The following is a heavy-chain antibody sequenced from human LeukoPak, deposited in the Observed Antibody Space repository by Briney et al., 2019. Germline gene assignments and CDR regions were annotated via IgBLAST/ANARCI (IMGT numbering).Heavy chain of an antibody. CDR2: INPSGGST. J-gene: IGHJ4*02. V-gene: IGHV1-46*01. CDR3: AREGEFGYDLSDY. D-gene: IGHD5-12*01. Sequence: ASVKVSCKASGYTFTGYYMHWVRQAPGQGLEWMGIINPSGGSTSYAQKFQGRVTVTRDTSTSTVYMELSSLRSEDTAMYYWAREGEFGYDLSDYWGQGTLVTASS. CDR1: GYTFTGYY.